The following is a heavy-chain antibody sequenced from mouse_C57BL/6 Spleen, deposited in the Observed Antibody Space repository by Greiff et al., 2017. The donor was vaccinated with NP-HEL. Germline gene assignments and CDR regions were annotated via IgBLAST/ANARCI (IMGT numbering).Heavy chain of an antibody. CDR1: GFTFSDYY. CDR3: ARDDYDGFAY. J-gene: IGHJ3*01. V-gene: IGHV5-16*01. CDR2: INYDGSST. Sequence: EVKLVESEGGLVQPGSSMKLSCTASGFTFSDYYMAWVRQVPEKGLEWVANINYDGSSTYYLDSLKSRFIISRDTAKNILYLQMSSLKSEDTATYYGARDDYDGFAYWGQGTLVTVSA. D-gene: IGHD2-4*01.